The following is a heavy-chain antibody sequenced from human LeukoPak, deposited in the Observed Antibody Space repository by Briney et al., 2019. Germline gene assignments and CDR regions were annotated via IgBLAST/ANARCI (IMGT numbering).Heavy chain of an antibody. CDR2: ISGSGGST. CDR1: GFTFSSCA. CDR3: ASQTLSGYGNY. J-gene: IGHJ4*02. V-gene: IGHV3-23*01. Sequence: GASLRLSCAASGFTFSSCAMSWVRQAPGKGLEWVSAISGSGGSTYYADSVKVRFTISRDNSKNTLYLQMNSLRAEDTAVYYCASQTLSGYGNYWGQGTLVTVSS. D-gene: IGHD6-25*01.